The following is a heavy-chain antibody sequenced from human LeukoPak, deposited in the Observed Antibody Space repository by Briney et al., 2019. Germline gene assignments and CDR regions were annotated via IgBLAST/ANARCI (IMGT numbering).Heavy chain of an antibody. CDR2: ISDSGESI. V-gene: IGHV3-23*01. D-gene: IGHD5-24*01. J-gene: IGHJ6*02. CDR3: VCEDGYYAGASPYYYGMDV. CDR1: VFTLRRHV. Sequence: GGALRVSCVCSVFTLRRHVLNWVRPAPCRGLEGVSAISDSGESISYADYVKGRFTISRDNSKNTLILQMNSLRADETAVYYGVCEDGYYAGASPYYYGMDVWGQGTTVIVSS.